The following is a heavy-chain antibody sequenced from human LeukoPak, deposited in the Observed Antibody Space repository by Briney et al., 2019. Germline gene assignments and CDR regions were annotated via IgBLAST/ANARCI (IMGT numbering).Heavy chain of an antibody. V-gene: IGHV4-59*08. CDR1: GASVSGVY. CDR2: IYHSGDS. D-gene: IGHD2-15*01. CDR3: ARHPFATPFDF. Sequence: PSETLSLTCTVSGASVSGVYWRWIRQPPGKGLEWIGYIYHSGDSNCNPTLKSRVTVSLDTSKNQVSLRLTSVTAADTAVYYCARHPFATPFDFWGRGTLVTVSS. J-gene: IGHJ4*02.